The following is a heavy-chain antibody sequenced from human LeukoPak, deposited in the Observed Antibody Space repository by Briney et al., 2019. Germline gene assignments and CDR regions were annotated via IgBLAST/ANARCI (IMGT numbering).Heavy chain of an antibody. CDR2: ISGSGGST. V-gene: IGHV3-23*01. J-gene: IGHJ6*03. CDR3: ARWHRGLGWSYMDV. D-gene: IGHD3/OR15-3a*01. CDR1: GFTFSSYG. Sequence: PGGSLRLSCAASGFTFSSYGMSWVRQAPGKGLEWVSAISGSGGSTYYADSVKGRFTISRDNSKNTLYLQVNSLRAEDTAVYYCARWHRGLGWSYMDVWGKGTTVTISS.